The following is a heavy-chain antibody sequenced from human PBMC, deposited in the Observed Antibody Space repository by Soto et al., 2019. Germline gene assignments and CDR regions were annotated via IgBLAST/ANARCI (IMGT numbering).Heavy chain of an antibody. J-gene: IGHJ6*02. CDR3: ARKMEYYYGPGSGNGHGV. Sequence: QLQLVQSGAEVKEPGDSVRVSCEASGYTFTAYYIHWVRQVPGQGLEWMGWIKPKFGDTTYAQAFHGRVTMTRERCISAVYMELSRLTSDDTAICYCARKMEYYYGPGSGNGHGVWGQGTTVTVFS. CDR2: IKPKFGDT. V-gene: IGHV1-2*02. D-gene: IGHD3-10*01. CDR1: GYTFTAYY.